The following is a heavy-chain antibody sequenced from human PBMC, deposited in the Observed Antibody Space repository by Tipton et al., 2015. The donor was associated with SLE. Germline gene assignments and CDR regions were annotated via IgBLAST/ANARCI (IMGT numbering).Heavy chain of an antibody. CDR3: AREGCSSTSCYGYYYMDV. V-gene: IGHV4-31*03. Sequence: TLSLTCTVSGGSISSGGYYWSWIRQHPGKGLEWIGYIYYSGSTYYNPSLKSRVAISVDTSKNQFSLKLRAVTAADTAVYYCAREGCSSTSCYGYYYMDVWGKGTTVTVSS. CDR1: GGSISSGGYY. D-gene: IGHD2-2*01. J-gene: IGHJ6*03. CDR2: IYYSGST.